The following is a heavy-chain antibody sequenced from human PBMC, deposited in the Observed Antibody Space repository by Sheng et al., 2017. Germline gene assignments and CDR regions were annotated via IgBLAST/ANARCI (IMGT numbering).Heavy chain of an antibody. J-gene: IGHJ3*02. CDR3: AKDLVRRQQLGGAFDI. V-gene: IGHV3-23*01. CDR1: GFTFSSYA. CDR2: ISGSGGST. Sequence: EVQLLESGGGLVQPGGSLRLSCAASGFTFSSYAMSWVRQAPGKGLEWVSAISGSGGSTYYADSVKGRFTISRDNSKNTLYLQMNSLRAEDTAVYYCAKDLVRRQQLGGAFDIWGQGTMVTVSS. D-gene: IGHD6-13*01.